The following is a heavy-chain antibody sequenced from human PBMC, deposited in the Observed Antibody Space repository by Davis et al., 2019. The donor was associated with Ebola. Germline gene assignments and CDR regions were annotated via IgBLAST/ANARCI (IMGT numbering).Heavy chain of an antibody. J-gene: IGHJ3*01. D-gene: IGHD2/OR15-2a*01. CDR3: AKDNRNIWSEV. CDR1: GFFFSSYV. V-gene: IGHV3-23*01. Sequence: GESLKISCSASGFFFSSYVMSWVRQAPGKGLEWVSTLGTSADTYYADSVKGRFTISRDNSKNTLYLQMNGLRVEDTAIYYCAKDNRNIWSEVWGQGTMVTVSS. CDR2: LGTSADT.